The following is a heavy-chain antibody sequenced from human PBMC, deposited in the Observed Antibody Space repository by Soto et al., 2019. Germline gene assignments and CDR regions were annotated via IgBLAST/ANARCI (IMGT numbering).Heavy chain of an antibody. V-gene: IGHV4-30-4*01. D-gene: IGHD2-15*01. Sequence: QVQLQESGPGLVKPSQTLSLTCTVSGVSISSGDYYWSWIRQPPGKGLEWIGYIYLSGTTYYNPSLKSRVMTSIDTSKNQFSLRLRSVTAADTAVYYCARVPAPSLWYGMDVWGQGTTVTDSS. CDR3: ARVPAPSLWYGMDV. J-gene: IGHJ6*02. CDR1: GVSISSGDYY. CDR2: IYLSGTT.